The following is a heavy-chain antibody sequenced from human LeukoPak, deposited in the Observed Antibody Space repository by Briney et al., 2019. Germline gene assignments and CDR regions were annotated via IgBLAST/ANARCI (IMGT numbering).Heavy chain of an antibody. J-gene: IGHJ4*02. CDR2: IRYDKGII. Sequence: PGGSLRLSCAASGFTFSSYGMHWVRQAPGKGLEWVAFIRYDKGIIYYADSVKGRFTISRDNSKNTLYLHMNSLRAEDTAVFHCAKSLGTAMVRGVIDYWGQGTPVTVSS. V-gene: IGHV3-30*02. D-gene: IGHD3-10*01. CDR1: GFTFSSYG. CDR3: AKSLGTAMVRGVIDY.